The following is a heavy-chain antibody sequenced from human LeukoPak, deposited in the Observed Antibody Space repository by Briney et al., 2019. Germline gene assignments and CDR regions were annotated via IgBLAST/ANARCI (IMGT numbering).Heavy chain of an antibody. CDR3: ARPHTKRIPNYCSSTSCYAPFDY. J-gene: IGHJ4*02. CDR1: GGTFSSYA. CDR2: IIPILGIA. D-gene: IGHD2-2*01. V-gene: IGHV1-69*04. Sequence: GSSVKVSCKASGGTFSSYAISWVRQAPGQGLEWMGRIIPILGIANYAQKFQGRVTITADKSTSTAYMELSSLRSEDTAVYYCARPHTKRIPNYCSSTSCYAPFDYWGQGTLVTVSS.